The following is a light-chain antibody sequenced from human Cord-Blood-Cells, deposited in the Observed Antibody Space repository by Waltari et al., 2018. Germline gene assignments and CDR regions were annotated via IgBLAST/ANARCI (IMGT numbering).Light chain of an antibody. CDR2: EGS. J-gene: IGLJ2*01. V-gene: IGLV2-23*01. CDR1: SSDVGSYNL. CDR3: CSYAGSSTVG. Sequence: QSALTQPASVSGSPGQSITISCTGTSSDVGSYNLVSWYQQHPGKAPKLMIYEGSKRPSVVSNRFSGSKSGNTASLTISGLQAEDEADYYCCSYAGSSTVGFGGGTKLTVL.